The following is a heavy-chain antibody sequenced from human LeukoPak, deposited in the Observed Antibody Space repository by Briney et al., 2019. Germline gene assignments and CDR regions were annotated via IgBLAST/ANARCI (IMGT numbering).Heavy chain of an antibody. V-gene: IGHV4-34*01. CDR3: ATVATAFDI. CDR1: GVSFSGYY. CDR2: IYHSGST. Sequence: SETLSLTCAVYGVSFSGYYWSWIRQPPGKGLEWIGYIYHSGSTYYNPSLKSRVTISVDRSKNQFSLKLSSVTAADTAVYYCATVATAFDIWGQGTMVTVSS. J-gene: IGHJ3*02.